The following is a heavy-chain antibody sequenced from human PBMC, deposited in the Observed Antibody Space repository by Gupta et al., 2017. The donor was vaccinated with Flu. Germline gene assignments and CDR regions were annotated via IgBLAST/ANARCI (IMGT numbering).Heavy chain of an antibody. Sequence: QVQLQQWGAGLLKPSETLSLTCAVYGGSFSGYYWSWIRQPPGKGLEWIGEINHSGSTNYNPSLKSRVTISVDTSKNQFSLKLSSVTAADTAVYYCARGLRYCSGGSCYRRYYYYGMDVWGQGTKGTVSS. CDR2: INHSGST. D-gene: IGHD2-15*01. CDR1: GGSFSGYY. V-gene: IGHV4-34*01. J-gene: IGHJ6*02. CDR3: ARGLRYCSGGSCYRRYYYYGMDV.